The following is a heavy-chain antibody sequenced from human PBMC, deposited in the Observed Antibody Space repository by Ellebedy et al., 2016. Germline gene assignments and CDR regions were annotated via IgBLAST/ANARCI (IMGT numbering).Heavy chain of an antibody. J-gene: IGHJ4*02. V-gene: IGHV3-15*01. CDR3: STLGNYGGNIPFDF. D-gene: IGHD4-23*01. CDR1: GFTFKNAW. CDR2: IKSQADGGTT. Sequence: GESLKISXEASGFTFKNAWMNWVRQAPGKGLEWVGRIKSQADGGTTDYAGPVKGRFIISRDDSKTTVYLHMNSLISDDTAVYYCSTLGNYGGNIPFDFWGQGSLVTVSS.